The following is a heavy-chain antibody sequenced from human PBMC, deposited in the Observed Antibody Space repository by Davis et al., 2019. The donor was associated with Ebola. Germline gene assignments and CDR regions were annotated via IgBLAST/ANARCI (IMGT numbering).Heavy chain of an antibody. Sequence: VKVSCKASGGTFSSYAISWVRQAPGQGLEWMGWMNPNSGNTGYAQKFQGRVTMTRNTSISTAYMELSSLRAEDTAVYYCARGGSGWSYYYYGMDVWGQGTTVTVSS. J-gene: IGHJ6*02. CDR3: ARGGSGWSYYYYGMDV. CDR1: GGTFSSYA. V-gene: IGHV1-8*02. D-gene: IGHD6-19*01. CDR2: MNPNSGNT.